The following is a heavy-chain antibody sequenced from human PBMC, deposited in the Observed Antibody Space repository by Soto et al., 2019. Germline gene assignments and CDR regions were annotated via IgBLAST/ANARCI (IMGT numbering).Heavy chain of an antibody. CDR3: ARVSGSYHRTDAFDI. J-gene: IGHJ3*02. CDR2: INSDGSST. Sequence: EVQLVESGGGLVQPGGSLRLSCAASGFTFSSYWMHWVRQAPGKGLVWVSRINSDGSSTSYADSVKGRFTISRDNAKNTLYLQMNSLRAEDTAVYYCARVSGSYHRTDAFDIWGQGTMVTVSS. D-gene: IGHD1-26*01. CDR1: GFTFSSYW. V-gene: IGHV3-74*01.